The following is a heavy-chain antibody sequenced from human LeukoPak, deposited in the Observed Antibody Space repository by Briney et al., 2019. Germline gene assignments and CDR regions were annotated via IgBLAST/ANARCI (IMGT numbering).Heavy chain of an antibody. CDR1: GGSISSYY. V-gene: IGHV4-59*01. CDR2: IYYSGST. D-gene: IGHD3-3*01. CDR3: ARDAAFGGIFDY. Sequence: SETLSLTCTVSGGSISSYYWSWIRQPPGKGLEWIGHIYYSGSTNYNPSLKSRVTISVDTSKNQFSLKLSSVTAADTAVYYCARDAAFGGIFDYWGQGTLVTVSS. J-gene: IGHJ4*02.